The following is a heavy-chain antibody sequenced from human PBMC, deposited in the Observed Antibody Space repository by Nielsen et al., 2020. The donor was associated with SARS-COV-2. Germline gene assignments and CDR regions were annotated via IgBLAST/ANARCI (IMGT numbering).Heavy chain of an antibody. Sequence: SCAASGFSFSDYAMSWVRQAPGKGLEWVSGISWNSDGRAFADSVKGRFTISRNNAKNSVFLQLTGLRAEDTAVYYCARVERGYSYGVWGQGTTVTVSS. J-gene: IGHJ6*02. V-gene: IGHV3-9*01. CDR1: GFSFSDYA. CDR3: ARVERGYSYGV. D-gene: IGHD5-18*01. CDR2: ISWNSDGR.